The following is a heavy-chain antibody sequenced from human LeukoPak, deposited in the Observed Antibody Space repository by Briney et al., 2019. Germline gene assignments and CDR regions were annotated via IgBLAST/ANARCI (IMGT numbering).Heavy chain of an antibody. Sequence: SGGSLRLSCAASGFTFSSYSMNWVRQAPGKGLEWVSSISSSSSYIYYADSVKGRFTISRDNAKNSLYLQMNSLRAEDTAVYYCASNYYYYYGMDVWGNGTTVTVSS. CDR2: ISSSSSYI. J-gene: IGHJ6*04. CDR3: ASNYYYYYGMDV. CDR1: GFTFSSYS. V-gene: IGHV3-21*01.